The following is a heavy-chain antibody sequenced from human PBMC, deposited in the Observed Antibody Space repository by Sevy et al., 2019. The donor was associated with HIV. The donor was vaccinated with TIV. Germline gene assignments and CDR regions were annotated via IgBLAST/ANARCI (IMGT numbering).Heavy chain of an antibody. J-gene: IGHJ5*02. Sequence: ASVKVSCKASGYTFTGYYMHWVRQAPGQGLEWMGWINPNSGGTNYAQKFQGRVTMTRDTSISTAYMELSRLRSDDTAVYYCARESTGWRSGWKRNNWFDPWGQGTLVTVSS. V-gene: IGHV1-2*02. CDR3: ARESTGWRSGWKRNNWFDP. CDR1: GYTFTGYY. D-gene: IGHD6-19*01. CDR2: INPNSGGT.